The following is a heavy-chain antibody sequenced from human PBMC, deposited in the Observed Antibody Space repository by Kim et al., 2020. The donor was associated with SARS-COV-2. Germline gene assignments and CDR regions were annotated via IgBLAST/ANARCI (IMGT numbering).Heavy chain of an antibody. J-gene: IGHJ4*02. Sequence: DSVKGRFTITRDNAKNSLYLQMNSLRAEETAVYYCAGDGDTIFGVANGDYWGQGTMVTVSS. D-gene: IGHD3-3*01. CDR3: AGDGDTIFGVANGDY. V-gene: IGHV3-21*01.